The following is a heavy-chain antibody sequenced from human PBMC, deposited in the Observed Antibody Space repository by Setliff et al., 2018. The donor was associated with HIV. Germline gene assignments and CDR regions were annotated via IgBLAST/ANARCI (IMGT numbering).Heavy chain of an antibody. Sequence: SETLSLTCAVYGGSFSGYYWTWIRQPPGKGPEWIADINHRTNSNYNPSLKSRVTISVDTSKNQFSLNLTSVTAADTALYFCARGVYGGTYSWFDSWGQGSLVTVSS. CDR3: ARGVYGGTYSWFDS. J-gene: IGHJ5*01. CDR2: INHRTNS. CDR1: GGSFSGYY. V-gene: IGHV4-34*01. D-gene: IGHD4-17*01.